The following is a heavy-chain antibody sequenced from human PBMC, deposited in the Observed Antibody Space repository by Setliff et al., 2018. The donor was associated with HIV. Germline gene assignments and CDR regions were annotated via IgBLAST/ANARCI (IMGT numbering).Heavy chain of an antibody. J-gene: IGHJ4*02. CDR2: ITYSGSA. D-gene: IGHD4-17*01. CDR3: VRDDYGYNGKGFDY. CDR1: GGSFSGYC. Sequence: SETLSLTCAVYGGSFSGYCWSWIRQPPGEGLEWIGYITYSGSAYYNPSLKSRVTISIDTSNNQISLRLSSVTAADTAMYYCVRDDYGYNGKGFDYWGPGTLVTVSS. V-gene: IGHV4-34*09.